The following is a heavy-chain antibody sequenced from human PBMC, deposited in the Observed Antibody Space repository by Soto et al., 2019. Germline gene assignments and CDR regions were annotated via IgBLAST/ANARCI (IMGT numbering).Heavy chain of an antibody. Sequence: PGGSLRLSCAASGLTFSSYSMNWVRQAPGKGLEWVSYISSSSSTTYYADSVKGRFTISRDNSKNTLYLQMNSLRAEDTAVYYCAKRYYDFWSGYPNYFDYWGQGTLVTVSS. CDR1: GLTFSSYS. V-gene: IGHV3-48*01. CDR3: AKRYYDFWSGYPNYFDY. CDR2: ISSSSSTT. D-gene: IGHD3-3*01. J-gene: IGHJ4*02.